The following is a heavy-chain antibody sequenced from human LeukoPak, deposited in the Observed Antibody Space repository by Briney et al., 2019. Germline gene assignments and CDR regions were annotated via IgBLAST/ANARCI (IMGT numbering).Heavy chain of an antibody. CDR2: IYYSGST. V-gene: IGHV4-39*07. CDR3: ARDWGVTGRPGYMDV. CDR1: GGSISSSSYY. D-gene: IGHD6-6*01. Sequence: SETLSLTCTVSGGSISSSSYYWGWIRQPPGKGLEWIGSIYYSGSTYYNPSLKSRVTISVDTSKNQFSLKVTSVTAADTAVYYCARDWGVTGRPGYMDVWGKGTTVTVPS. J-gene: IGHJ6*03.